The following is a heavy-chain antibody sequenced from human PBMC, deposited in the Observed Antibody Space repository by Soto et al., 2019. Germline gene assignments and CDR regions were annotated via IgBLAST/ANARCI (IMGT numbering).Heavy chain of an antibody. V-gene: IGHV3-23*01. CDR3: AEVGAAAGAPIDL. Sequence: EGSLRLSCPDSGCTFSSYSMSWVRHAPGKVLGWVSAISGSGGSTYYADSVTGRFTISRDNSKNTLYLQMTSLRAEDTAVYYCAEVGAAAGAPIDLWGQG. CDR2: ISGSGGST. D-gene: IGHD6-13*01. J-gene: IGHJ5*02. CDR1: GCTFSSYS.